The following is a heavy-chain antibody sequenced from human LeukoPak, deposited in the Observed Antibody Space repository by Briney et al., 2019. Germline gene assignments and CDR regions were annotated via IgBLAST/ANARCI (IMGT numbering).Heavy chain of an antibody. CDR1: GCSISSYY. J-gene: IGHJ4*02. CDR3: ATMGFDY. D-gene: IGHD3-16*01. Sequence: SETLSLTCTVSGCSISSYYWSWIRQPPGKGLEWIGYIYYSGSTNYNPSLKSRVTISVDTYKNQFSLKLSSVAAADTAVYYCATMGFDYWGQGTLVTVSS. V-gene: IGHV4-59*01. CDR2: IYYSGST.